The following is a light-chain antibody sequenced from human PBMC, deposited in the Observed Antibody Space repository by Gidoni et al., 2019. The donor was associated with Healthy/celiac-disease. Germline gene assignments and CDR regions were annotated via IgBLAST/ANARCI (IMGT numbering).Light chain of an antibody. CDR1: QSLLHSNGYNY. CDR2: LGS. J-gene: IGKJ5*01. Sequence: DIEMTQSPLSLPVTPGEPASISCRSSQSLLHSNGYNYLDWYLQKPGQSPQLLIYLGSNRASGVPDRFSGSGSGTDFTLKISRVEAEDVGVYYCMQALQTSPITFGQGTRLEIK. CDR3: MQALQTSPIT. V-gene: IGKV2-28*01.